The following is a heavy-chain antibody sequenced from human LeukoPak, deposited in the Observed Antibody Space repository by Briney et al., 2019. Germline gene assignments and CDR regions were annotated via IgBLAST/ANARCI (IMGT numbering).Heavy chain of an antibody. CDR2: IYYSGST. J-gene: IGHJ5*02. D-gene: IGHD5-24*01. CDR3: ARDRRDGYNYNWFDP. CDR1: GRSMSSYY. V-gene: IGHV4-59*01. Sequence: SETLSLTCTVSGRSMSSYYWSWIRQPPGKGLEWIGYIYYSGSTNYNPSLKSRVTISVDTSKNQFSLKLSSVTAADTAVYYCARDRRDGYNYNWFDPWGQGTLVTVSS.